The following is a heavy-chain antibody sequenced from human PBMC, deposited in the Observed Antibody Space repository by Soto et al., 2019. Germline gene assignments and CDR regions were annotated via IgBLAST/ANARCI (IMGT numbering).Heavy chain of an antibody. CDR3: ARARITMVREVIKYNMDV. Sequence: SETLSLTCTVSGGSISSYYWSWIRRPPGKGLEWIGYIYNSGSTHSNPSLQSRVTISVDTSKNQFPLKLSSVTAADTGIYYCARARITMVREVIKYNMDVWGQGTTVTVS. V-gene: IGHV4-59*01. CDR1: GGSISSYY. D-gene: IGHD3-10*01. CDR2: IYNSGST. J-gene: IGHJ6*02.